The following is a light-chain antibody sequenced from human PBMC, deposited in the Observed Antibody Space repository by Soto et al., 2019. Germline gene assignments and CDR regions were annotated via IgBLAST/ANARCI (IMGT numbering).Light chain of an antibody. J-gene: IGKJ2*01. CDR3: QASATTRWP. CDR1: QSISSW. CDR2: AAS. V-gene: IGKV1-5*01. Sequence: DIEMTQSPSTLSASVGDRVTITCRASQSISSWLAWYQQKPGKAPTLLIFAASHLESGVSSRFSGSGSGTDFNLTISSLHSEDFAPFYCQASATTRWPFGQGARLDI.